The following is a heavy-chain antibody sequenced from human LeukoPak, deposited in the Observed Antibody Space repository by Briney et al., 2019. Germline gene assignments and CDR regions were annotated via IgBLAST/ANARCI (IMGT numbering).Heavy chain of an antibody. D-gene: IGHD3-10*01. J-gene: IGHJ4*02. CDR2: ISVSGNT. Sequence: GGSLRLSCAASGFTLSSYAMSWVRQGPGKGLEWVSAISVSGNTYHADSVKGRFTISRDNAKNSLYLQMNSLRAEDTAVYYCARLNRDYGSGTYFDYWGQGTLVTVSS. CDR1: GFTLSSYA. CDR3: ARLNRDYGSGTYFDY. V-gene: IGHV3-23*01.